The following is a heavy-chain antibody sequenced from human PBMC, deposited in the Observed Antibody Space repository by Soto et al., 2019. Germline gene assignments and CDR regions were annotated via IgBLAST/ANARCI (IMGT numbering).Heavy chain of an antibody. D-gene: IGHD1-1*01. CDR3: AREPANWNDGYFDY. CDR1: GGSISSYY. CDR2: IYYSGST. Sequence: TLSLTCTVSGGSISSYYWSWIRQPPGKGLEWIGYIYYSGSTNYNPSLKSRVTISVDTSKNQFSLKLSSVTAADTAVYYCAREPANWNDGYFDYWGQGTLVTVSS. J-gene: IGHJ4*02. V-gene: IGHV4-59*01.